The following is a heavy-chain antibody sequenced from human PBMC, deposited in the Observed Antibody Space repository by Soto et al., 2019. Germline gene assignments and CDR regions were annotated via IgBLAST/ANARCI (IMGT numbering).Heavy chain of an antibody. CDR3: ATRLINFLYYYYAMDV. CDR2: IYPGDSDT. CDR1: GYTFTDYW. J-gene: IGHJ6*02. V-gene: IGHV5-51*01. Sequence: PGESLKISCKGSGYTFTDYWIGWVRQLPGKGLEWMGIIYPGDSDTRYSPSFQGHVTITVDKSTSTAYLQWNTLKASDTAMYYCATRLINFLYYYYAMDVWGQGTTVTVS. D-gene: IGHD3-10*01.